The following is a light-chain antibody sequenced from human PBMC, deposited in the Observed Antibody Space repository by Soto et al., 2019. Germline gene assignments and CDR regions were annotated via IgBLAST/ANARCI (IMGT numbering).Light chain of an antibody. Sequence: QSVLTQPPSASGSPGQSVTISCTGTSSDVGGYNYVSWYQQHPGKAPKLMIYEVSKRPSGVPARFSGSKSGNTASLTVSGLQAEDEADYYCSSYAGSNKLGVFGTGTKVTVL. V-gene: IGLV2-8*01. CDR1: SSDVGGYNY. CDR2: EVS. J-gene: IGLJ1*01. CDR3: SSYAGSNKLGV.